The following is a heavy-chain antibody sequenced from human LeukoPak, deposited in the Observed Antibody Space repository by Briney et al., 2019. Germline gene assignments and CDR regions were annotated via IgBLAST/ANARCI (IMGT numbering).Heavy chain of an antibody. J-gene: IGHJ4*02. V-gene: IGHV3-23*01. CDR3: AKDSSASFYCGGGACYSNY. CDR2: ISNSDDGR. Sequence: PGGSLRLSCAASGFTFSSYVMSWVRQAPGKGLEWVSAISNSDDGRYYADSAKGRFTISRDNSKNTLYLQMNSLRTEDTAVYYCAKDSSASFYCGGGACYSNYWGQGTLVTVSS. CDR1: GFTFSSYV. D-gene: IGHD2-15*01.